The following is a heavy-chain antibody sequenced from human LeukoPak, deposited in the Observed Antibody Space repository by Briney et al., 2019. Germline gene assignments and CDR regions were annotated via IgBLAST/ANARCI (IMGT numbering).Heavy chain of an antibody. V-gene: IGHV4-4*07. D-gene: IGHD6-19*01. CDR2: IYTSGST. J-gene: IGHJ3*02. CDR1: GDSTSSYY. Sequence: PSETLSLTCTVSGDSTSSYYWNWIRQPAGKGLEWIGRIYTSGSTNYNPSLKSRVTMSVDTSKNQFSLKLTSVTAADTAVYYCARDVPTAVAGAFDIWGQGTMVTVSS. CDR3: ARDVPTAVAGAFDI.